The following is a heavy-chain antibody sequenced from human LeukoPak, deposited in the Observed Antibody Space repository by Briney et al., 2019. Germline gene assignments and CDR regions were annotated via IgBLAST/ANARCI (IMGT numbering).Heavy chain of an antibody. D-gene: IGHD1-26*01. V-gene: IGHV1-2*02. J-gene: IGHJ3*02. Sequence: ASVKVSCKASGYTFTGYYVHWVRQAPGQGLEWMGWINPNSGGTNYAQKLQGRVTMTTDTSTSTAYMELRSLRSDDTAVYYCARSRKQWELLSSFDIWGQGTMVTVSS. CDR3: ARSRKQWELLSSFDI. CDR2: INPNSGGT. CDR1: GYTFTGYY.